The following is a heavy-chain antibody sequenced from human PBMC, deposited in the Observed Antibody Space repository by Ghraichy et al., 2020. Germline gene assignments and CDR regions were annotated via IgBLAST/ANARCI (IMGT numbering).Heavy chain of an antibody. D-gene: IGHD3-22*01. V-gene: IGHV3-30*18. CDR3: AKRHDSSGYPAFFDY. Sequence: GESLRLSCAASGFTFRSYAMSWVRQLPGTGLEWVAVVSYDGSEEYYADSVRGRFTISRDNSKNTVYLQMNSLRAEDTAVYYCAKRHDSSGYPAFFDYWGQGTLVTVSS. CDR1: GFTFRSYA. J-gene: IGHJ4*02. CDR2: VSYDGSEE.